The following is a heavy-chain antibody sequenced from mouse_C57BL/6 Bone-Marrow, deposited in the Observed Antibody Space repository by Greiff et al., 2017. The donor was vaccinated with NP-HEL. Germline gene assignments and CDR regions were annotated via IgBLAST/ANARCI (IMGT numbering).Heavy chain of an antibody. CDR1: GFTFSSYA. D-gene: IGHD1-1*01. V-gene: IGHV5-9-1*02. CDR3: TRWGNYYGSSYNYFDY. Sequence: EVKVVESGEGLVKPGGSLKLSCAASGFTFSSYAMSWVRQTPEKRLEWVAYISSGGDYIYYADTVKGRFTISRDNARNTLYLQMSSLKSEDTAMYYCTRWGNYYGSSYNYFDYWGQGTTLTVSS. CDR2: ISSGGDYI. J-gene: IGHJ2*01.